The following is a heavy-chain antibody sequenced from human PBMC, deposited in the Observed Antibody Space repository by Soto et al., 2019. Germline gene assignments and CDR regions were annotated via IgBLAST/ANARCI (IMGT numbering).Heavy chain of an antibody. CDR1: GFTFSTYW. CDR3: AGDIGPSGAYGY. D-gene: IGHD1-26*01. Sequence: EVQLVDSGGDLVQPGGSLRLSCAASGFTFSTYWMSWVRQAPGKGLEWVANIDPDGSQKYYVDSVKGRFTSSRDNAKNSLYLQMNSRSDDYTAVYYCAGDIGPSGAYGYWGQGTLVTVSS. CDR2: IDPDGSQK. V-gene: IGHV3-7*03. J-gene: IGHJ4*02.